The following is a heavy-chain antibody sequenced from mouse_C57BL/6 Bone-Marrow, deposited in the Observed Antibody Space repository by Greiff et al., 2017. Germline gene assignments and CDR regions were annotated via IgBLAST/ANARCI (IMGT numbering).Heavy chain of an antibody. CDR3: ARRDGYPAWFAY. D-gene: IGHD2-3*01. V-gene: IGHV1-64*01. CDR1: GYTFTSYW. J-gene: IGHJ3*01. CDR2: IHPNSGST. Sequence: QVQLQQSGAELVKPGASVKLSCKASGYTFTSYWMHWVKQRPGQGLEWIGMIHPNSGSTNYNEKFKSKATLTVDKSSSTAYMQLSSLPSEDSAVYYCARRDGYPAWFAYWGQGTLVTVSA.